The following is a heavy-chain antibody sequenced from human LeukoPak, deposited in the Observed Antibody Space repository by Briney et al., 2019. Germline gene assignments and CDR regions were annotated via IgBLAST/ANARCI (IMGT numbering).Heavy chain of an antibody. J-gene: IGHJ6*03. CDR2: IIPIFGTA. Sequence: EASVKVSCKASGGTFSSYAISWVRQAPGQGLEWMGGIIPIFGTANYAQKFQGRVTITADKSTSTAYMELSSLRSEDTAVYYCARVRNYYDSSGYYYYYYMDVWGKGTTVTISS. V-gene: IGHV1-69*06. D-gene: IGHD3-22*01. CDR1: GGTFSSYA. CDR3: ARVRNYYDSSGYYYYYYMDV.